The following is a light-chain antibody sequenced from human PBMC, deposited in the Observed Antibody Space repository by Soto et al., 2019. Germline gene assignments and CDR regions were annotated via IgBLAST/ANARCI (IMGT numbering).Light chain of an antibody. CDR3: QSYDSSLSGPV. CDR2: DVS. V-gene: IGLV2-11*01. Sequence: QSVLTQPRSVSGSPGQSVTISCTGTSSDVGGYNYVSWYQQHPGKAPKLMIYDVSKRPSGVPDRFSGSKSGNTASLTISGLQAEDEADYYCQSYDSSLSGPVFGGGTQLTVL. CDR1: SSDVGGYNY. J-gene: IGLJ7*01.